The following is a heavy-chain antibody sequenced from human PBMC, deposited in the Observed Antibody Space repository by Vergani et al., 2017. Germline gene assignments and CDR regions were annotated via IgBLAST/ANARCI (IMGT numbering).Heavy chain of an antibody. J-gene: IGHJ1*01. CDR3: ARDSLDLGDLIQH. D-gene: IGHD4-17*01. CDR1: GFTFSSYW. Sequence: EVQLLESGGGLVQPGGSLRLSCAASGFTFSSYWMNWVRQAPGKGLEWIAYISDSSSLISYAASVQGRFTISRDNAKKSLYLQMNSLRPEDTALYYCARDSLDLGDLIQHWGQGTLVTVSS. CDR2: ISDSSSLI. V-gene: IGHV3-48*01.